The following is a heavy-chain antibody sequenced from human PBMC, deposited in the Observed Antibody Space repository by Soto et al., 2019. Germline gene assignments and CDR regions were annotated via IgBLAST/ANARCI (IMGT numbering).Heavy chain of an antibody. CDR2: ISPLKGRT. Sequence: QVQLVQSGPDLKRPGASMKVSCKASGYTFTSYGISWVRQAPGQGLEWMAWISPLKGRTQYSQKAQGRVNLSTDSSSNPAYMEMTTLRVDDTAVYYCAMDYGDRPEYFKHWGQGTLVTVS. V-gene: IGHV1-18*04. J-gene: IGHJ1*01. D-gene: IGHD4-17*01. CDR1: GYTFTSYG. CDR3: AMDYGDRPEYFKH.